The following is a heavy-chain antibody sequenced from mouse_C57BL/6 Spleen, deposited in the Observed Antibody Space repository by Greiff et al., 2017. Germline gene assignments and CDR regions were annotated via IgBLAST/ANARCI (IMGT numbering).Heavy chain of an antibody. CDR2: IDPSDSEP. CDR3: ARGLQLLRSSMFAY. CDR1: GYTFTSYW. D-gene: IGHD1-1*01. V-gene: IGHV1-52*01. J-gene: IGHJ3*01. Sequence: QVQLQQPGAELVRPGSSVKLSCKASGYTFTSYWMHWVKQRPIQGLEWIGNIDPSDSEPHYNQKFKDKATLTVDKSSSTAYMQLSSLTSEDSAVYYCARGLQLLRSSMFAYWGQGTLVTVSA.